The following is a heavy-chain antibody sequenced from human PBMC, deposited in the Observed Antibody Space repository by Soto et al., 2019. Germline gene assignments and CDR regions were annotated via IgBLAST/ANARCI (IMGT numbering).Heavy chain of an antibody. CDR3: ARVGCYGSGSCDAFDI. V-gene: IGHV4-4*02. CDR1: GGSISSSNW. D-gene: IGHD3-10*01. J-gene: IGHJ3*02. Sequence: PSETLSLTCAVSGGSISSSNWWSWVRQPPGKGLEWIGEIYHSGSTNYNPSLKSRVTISVDRSKNQFSLKLSSVTAADTAVYYCARVGCYGSGSCDAFDIWGQGTMVTVSS. CDR2: IYHSGST.